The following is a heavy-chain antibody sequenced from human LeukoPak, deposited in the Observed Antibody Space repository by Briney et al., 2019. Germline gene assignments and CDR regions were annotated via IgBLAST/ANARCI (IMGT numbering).Heavy chain of an antibody. CDR1: GFTFSSQN. CDR2: ISTSGDST. V-gene: IGHV3-21*01. J-gene: IGHJ4*02. CDR3: VKNGWLDY. D-gene: IGHD6-19*01. Sequence: GGSLRLSCAASGFTFSSQNMNWARQAPGKGLEWVAFISTSGDSTKYADSVEGRFTISRDNVENSLYLLMNSLRVDDTAVYYCVKNGWLDYWGQGIVVTVSS.